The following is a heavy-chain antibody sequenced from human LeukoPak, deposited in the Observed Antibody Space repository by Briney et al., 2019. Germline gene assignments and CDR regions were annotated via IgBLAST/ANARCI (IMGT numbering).Heavy chain of an antibody. CDR2: INHSGST. J-gene: IGHJ6*02. Sequence: SETLSLTCAVYGGSFSGYYWSWIRQPPGKGLEWIGEINHSGSTNYNPSLKSRVTISVDPSKNQFSLKLSSVTAADTAVYYCARTMVRGVIMTPTRSYGMDVWGQGTTVTVSS. CDR3: ARTMVRGVIMTPTRSYGMDV. D-gene: IGHD3-10*01. V-gene: IGHV4-34*01. CDR1: GGSFSGYY.